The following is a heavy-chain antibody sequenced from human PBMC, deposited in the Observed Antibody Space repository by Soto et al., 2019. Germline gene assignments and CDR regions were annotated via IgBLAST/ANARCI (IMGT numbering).Heavy chain of an antibody. J-gene: IGHJ4*02. V-gene: IGHV4-39*01. CDR2: IYYSGST. D-gene: IGHD5-18*01. CDR1: GGSISSSSYY. CDR3: ARREFGGYSYGHSEYFDY. Sequence: SETLSLTCTVSGGSISSSSYYWGWIRQPPGKGLEWIGSIYYSGSTYYNPSLKRRVTISVDTSKNQFSLKLSSVTAADTAVYYCARREFGGYSYGHSEYFDYWGQGTLVTVSS.